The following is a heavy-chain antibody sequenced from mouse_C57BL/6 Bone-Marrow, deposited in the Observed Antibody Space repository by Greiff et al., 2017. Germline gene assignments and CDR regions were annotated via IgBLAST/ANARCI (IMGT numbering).Heavy chain of an antibody. J-gene: IGHJ4*01. Sequence: QVQLKESGAELARPGASVKLSCKASGYTFTSYGISWVKQRTGQGLEWIGEIYPRSGNTYYNEKFKGKATLTADKSSSTAYMELRSLTSEDSAVYFCAREGQLRPYYAMDYWGQGTSVTVSS. CDR3: AREGQLRPYYAMDY. CDR2: IYPRSGNT. D-gene: IGHD3-2*02. V-gene: IGHV1-81*01. CDR1: GYTFTSYG.